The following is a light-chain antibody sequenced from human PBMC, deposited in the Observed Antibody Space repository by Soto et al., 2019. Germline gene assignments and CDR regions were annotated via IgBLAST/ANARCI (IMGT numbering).Light chain of an antibody. CDR1: QSVSSSY. V-gene: IGKV3D-7*01. J-gene: IGKJ2*01. CDR3: QQDYNKYT. Sequence: GERVTLSCRASQSVSSSYLTWYQQKPGQAPRLLIYGASTRATSIPARFSGSGSGTDFTLTISSLQPEDFAVYYCQQDYNKYTFGQGTKLEIK. CDR2: GAS.